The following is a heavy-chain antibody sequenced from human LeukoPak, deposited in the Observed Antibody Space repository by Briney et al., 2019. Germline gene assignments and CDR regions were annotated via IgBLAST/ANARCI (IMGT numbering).Heavy chain of an antibody. V-gene: IGHV1-69*13. Sequence: ASVKVSCKASGGTFSSYAISWVRQAPGQGLEWMGGIIPIFGTASYAQKFQGRVTITADESTSTAYMELSSLRSEDTAVYYCAREGRWLQFGGRYFDYWGQGTLVTVSS. D-gene: IGHD5-24*01. CDR3: AREGRWLQFGGRYFDY. J-gene: IGHJ4*02. CDR1: GGTFSSYA. CDR2: IIPIFGTA.